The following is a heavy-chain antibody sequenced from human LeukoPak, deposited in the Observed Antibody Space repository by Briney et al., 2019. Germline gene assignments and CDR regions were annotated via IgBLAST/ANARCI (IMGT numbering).Heavy chain of an antibody. CDR1: GFTFSDYY. J-gene: IGHJ4*02. CDR3: ARVLLADGYKEMAVVGYFDY. D-gene: IGHD5-24*01. Sequence: GRSLRLSCAASGFTFSDYYMSWIRQAPGKGLEWVSYISSSGSTIYYAGSVKGRFTISRDNAKNSLYLQMNSLRAEDTAVYYCARVLLADGYKEMAVVGYFDYWGQGTLVTVSS. CDR2: ISSSGSTI. V-gene: IGHV3-11*04.